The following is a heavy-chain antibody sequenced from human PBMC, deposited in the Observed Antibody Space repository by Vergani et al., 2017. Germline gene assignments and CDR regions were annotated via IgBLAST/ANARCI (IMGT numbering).Heavy chain of an antibody. CDR1: GFTFSSYG. J-gene: IGHJ6*03. CDR2: ISYDGSNK. D-gene: IGHD3-16*01. CDR3: ARTIGAYYMDV. Sequence: QVQLVESGGGVVQPGRSLRLSCAASGFTFSSYGMHWVRQAPGKGLEWVAVISYDGSNKYYADSVKGRFTISRDNSKNTLFVQMNSLRAEDTAVYYCARTIGAYYMDVWGKGTTVTVSS. V-gene: IGHV3-30*03.